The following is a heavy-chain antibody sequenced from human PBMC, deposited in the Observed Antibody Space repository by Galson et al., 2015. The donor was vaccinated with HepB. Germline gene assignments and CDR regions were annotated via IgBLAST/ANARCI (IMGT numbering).Heavy chain of an antibody. J-gene: IGHJ5*02. V-gene: IGHV3-23*01. CDR3: ARAPPGS. CDR1: ASTFRSYG. CDR2: INDSGGNT. Sequence: SLRLSCAASASTFRSYGMSWVRQAPGKGLEWVSTINDSGGNTHYADSVKGRFTISRDNSKNTLYLHMNSLRTEVTAVYYCARAPPGSWGQGTLFTVSS.